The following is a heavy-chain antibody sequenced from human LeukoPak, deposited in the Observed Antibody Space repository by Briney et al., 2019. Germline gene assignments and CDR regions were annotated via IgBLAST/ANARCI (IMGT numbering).Heavy chain of an antibody. D-gene: IGHD5-24*01. CDR3: ARDGDGYNGWYFDL. CDR1: GGSISSGSYY. J-gene: IGHJ2*01. V-gene: IGHV4-61*02. Sequence: PSETLSLTCTVSGGSISSGSYYWSWIRQPAGKGLEWIGPIYTSGSTNYNPSLKSRVTISVDTSKNQFSLKLSSVTAADTAVYYCARDGDGYNGWYFDLWGRGTLVTVSS. CDR2: IYTSGST.